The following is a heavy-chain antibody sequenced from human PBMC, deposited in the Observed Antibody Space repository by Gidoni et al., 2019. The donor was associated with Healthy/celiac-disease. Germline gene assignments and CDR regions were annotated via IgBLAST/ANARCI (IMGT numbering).Heavy chain of an antibody. V-gene: IGHV3-74*01. D-gene: IGHD3-10*01. J-gene: IGHJ4*02. CDR3: AAKYYYGSGSYFNY. Sequence: FTISRDNAKNTLYLQMNSLRAEDTAVYYCAAKYYYGSGSYFNYWGQGTLVTVSS.